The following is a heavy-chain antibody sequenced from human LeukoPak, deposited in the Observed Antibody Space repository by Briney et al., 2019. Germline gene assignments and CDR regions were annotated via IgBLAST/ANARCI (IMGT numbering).Heavy chain of an antibody. Sequence: SQTLSLTCTVSGGSISSGDYYWSWIRQPPGKGLEWIGYIYYSGSTYYNPSLKSRVTISVDTSKNQFSLKLSSVTAADTAVYYCARLYSSGWPHYYYYGMDVWGQGTTVTVSS. CDR3: ARLYSSGWPHYYYYGMDV. D-gene: IGHD6-19*01. V-gene: IGHV4-30-4*01. CDR1: GGSISSGDYY. J-gene: IGHJ6*02. CDR2: IYYSGST.